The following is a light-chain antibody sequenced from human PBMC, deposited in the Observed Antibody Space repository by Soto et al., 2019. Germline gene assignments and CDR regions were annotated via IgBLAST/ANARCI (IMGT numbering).Light chain of an antibody. CDR2: KAS. CDR3: QQYNSYLWT. V-gene: IGKV1-5*03. Sequence: IQIPQSPSTLSASVGDRVTITFRASQSISSWLAWYQQKPGKAPKLLIYKASSLESGVPSRFSGSGSGSEFTLTISSLQPDDFATYYCQQYNSYLWTFGQGTKVDIK. CDR1: QSISSW. J-gene: IGKJ1*01.